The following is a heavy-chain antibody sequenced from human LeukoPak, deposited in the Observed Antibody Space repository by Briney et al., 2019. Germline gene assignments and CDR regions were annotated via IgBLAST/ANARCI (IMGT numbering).Heavy chain of an antibody. V-gene: IGHV1-8*01. Sequence: ASVKVSCKASEYTFTSYDINWVRQATGQGLEWMGWMNPNSGNTGYAQKFQGRVTMTRGTSISTASMELNNLTSEDTAVYYCARGSWGEIAGRKSFEFWGQGSLVTVSS. CDR2: MNPNSGNT. CDR1: EYTFTSYD. CDR3: ARGSWGEIAGRKSFEF. D-gene: IGHD6-6*01. J-gene: IGHJ4*02.